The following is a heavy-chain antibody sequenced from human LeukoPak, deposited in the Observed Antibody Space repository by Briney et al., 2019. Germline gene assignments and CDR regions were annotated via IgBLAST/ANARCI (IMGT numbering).Heavy chain of an antibody. Sequence: PSETLSLTCTVSGDSLSSYHWGWIRQPPGKGLEWIGYISYSGSTSYNPSLKSRVTISVDTSKNQFSLKLSSVTAADTAVYYCARVGRGDHTWGSYYYDHWGQGTLVTVSS. CDR3: ARVGRGDHTWGSYYYDH. V-gene: IGHV4-59*01. D-gene: IGHD3-16*01. CDR2: ISYSGST. J-gene: IGHJ4*02. CDR1: GDSLSSYH.